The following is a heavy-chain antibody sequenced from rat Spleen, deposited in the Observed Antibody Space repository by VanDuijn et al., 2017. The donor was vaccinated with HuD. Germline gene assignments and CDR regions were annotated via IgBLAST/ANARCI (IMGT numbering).Heavy chain of an antibody. J-gene: IGHJ2*01. D-gene: IGHD1-8*01. CDR1: GFTFSDYY. CDR2: ITTGGANT. CDR3: ASPVGGYFDF. V-gene: IGHV5-25*01. Sequence: EVQLVESDGGLVQPGRSLKLSCAASGFTFSDYYMAWVRQAPTKGLEWVATITTGGANTFYRHSVKGRFTASRDNAKRTLYLRLGSLRSEDTATYYCASPVGGYFDFWGQGVMVTVSS.